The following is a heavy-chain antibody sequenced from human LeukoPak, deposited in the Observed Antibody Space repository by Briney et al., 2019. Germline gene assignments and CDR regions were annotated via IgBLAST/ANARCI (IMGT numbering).Heavy chain of an antibody. CDR1: GGSFSGYY. V-gene: IGHV4-34*01. Sequence: SETLSLTCAVYGGSFSGYYWSWIRQPPGKGLEWIGEINHSGSTNYNPSLKSRVTISVDTSKNQFSLKLSFVTAADTAVYYCAAFDLDYWGQGTLVTVSS. CDR2: INHSGST. CDR3: AAFDLDY. J-gene: IGHJ4*02. D-gene: IGHD3-3*02.